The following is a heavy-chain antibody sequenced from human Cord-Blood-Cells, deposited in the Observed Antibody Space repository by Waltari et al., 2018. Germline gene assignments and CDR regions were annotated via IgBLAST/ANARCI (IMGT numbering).Heavy chain of an antibody. Sequence: QVQLQQWGAGLLKPSETLSLTCAVYGGSFSGYYWSWIRQPPGKGLEWIGEINHSGSTNYNPSLKSRVTISVDTSKNQVSLKLSSVTAADTAVYYCARGSTWIQLWLPAFDIWGQGTMVTVSS. V-gene: IGHV4-34*01. D-gene: IGHD5-18*01. CDR1: GGSFSGYY. CDR3: ARGSTWIQLWLPAFDI. CDR2: INHSGST. J-gene: IGHJ3*02.